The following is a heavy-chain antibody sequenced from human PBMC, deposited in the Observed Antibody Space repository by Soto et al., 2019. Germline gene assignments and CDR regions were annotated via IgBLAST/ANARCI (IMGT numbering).Heavy chain of an antibody. CDR3: SRDGGGIAVAGPYYYYGMDV. Sequence: GASVKVSCKASGGTFSSYAISWVRQAPGQGLEWLGGIIPIFGTANYAQKFRGRVTITADESTSTAYMELSSLRSEDTAVYYCSRDGGGIAVAGPYYYYGMDVWGQGTTVTVSS. CDR1: GGTFSSYA. J-gene: IGHJ6*02. CDR2: IIPIFGTA. D-gene: IGHD6-19*01. V-gene: IGHV1-69*13.